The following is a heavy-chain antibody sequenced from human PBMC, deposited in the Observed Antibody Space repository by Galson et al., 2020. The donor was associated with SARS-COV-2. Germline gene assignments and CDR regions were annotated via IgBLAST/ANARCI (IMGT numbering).Heavy chain of an antibody. D-gene: IGHD3-10*01. CDR1: GYTFSGHY. V-gene: IGHV1-2*06. CDR3: TRGSNSSPFYHFDP. CDR2: INPNSGDT. Sequence: ASVKVSCKASGYTFSGHYMHWVRLAPGQGLEWMGRINPNSGDTDVAQKFQGRVTMTTDTSLTTAYMELSRLTSDDTAVYYCTRGSNSSPFYHFDPWGQGTLFTVSS. J-gene: IGHJ5*02.